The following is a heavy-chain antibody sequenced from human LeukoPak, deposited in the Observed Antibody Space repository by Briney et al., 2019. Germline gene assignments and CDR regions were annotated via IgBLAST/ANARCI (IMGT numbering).Heavy chain of an antibody. D-gene: IGHD5-18*01. CDR1: GGSISSYY. V-gene: IGHV4-59*01. CDR3: ARDATQLGGRSDY. Sequence: PSETLSLTCTVSGGSISSYYWSWIRQPPGKGLEWIGYIYYSGSTNYNPSLKSRVTISVDTSKNQFSLKLSSVTAADTAVYYCARDATQLGGRSDYWGQGTLVTVSS. J-gene: IGHJ4*02. CDR2: IYYSGST.